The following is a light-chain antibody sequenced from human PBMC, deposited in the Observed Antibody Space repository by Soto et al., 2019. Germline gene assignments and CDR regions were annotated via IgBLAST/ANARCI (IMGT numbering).Light chain of an antibody. Sequence: EIVLTQSPGTLSLSPGERATLSCRASQSVSSSSYLAWYQQKPGQAPRLLNYGASSRATGIPDRFSGSGSERDFTRTNSRLETEEFVVYYCLHYGSSTSDTFVHGTKLKIK. V-gene: IGKV3-20*01. CDR1: QSVSSSSY. CDR3: LHYGSSTSDT. CDR2: GAS. J-gene: IGKJ2*01.